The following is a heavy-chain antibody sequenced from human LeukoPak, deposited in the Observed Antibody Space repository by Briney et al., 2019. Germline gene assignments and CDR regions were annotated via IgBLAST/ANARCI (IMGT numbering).Heavy chain of an antibody. CDR2: MNPNSGNT. Sequence: GASVKVSCKASGYTFTSYDINWVRQATGQGLEWMGWMNPNSGNTNYAQKLQGRVTMTTDTSTSTAYMELRSLRSDDTAVYYCARDMYSSSWYAGYYYYYMDVWGKGTTVTVSS. CDR3: ARDMYSSSWYAGYYYYYMDV. CDR1: GYTFTSYD. V-gene: IGHV1-18*01. J-gene: IGHJ6*03. D-gene: IGHD6-13*01.